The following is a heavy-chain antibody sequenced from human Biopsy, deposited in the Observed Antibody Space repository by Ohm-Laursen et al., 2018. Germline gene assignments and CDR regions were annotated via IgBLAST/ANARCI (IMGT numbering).Heavy chain of an antibody. CDR2: NIPILGTG. J-gene: IGHJ1*01. D-gene: IGHD3-9*01. V-gene: IGHV1-69*06. CDR3: ATKLTGYFHH. CDR1: GGIFSNYG. Sequence: GASVKVSCKAPGGIFSNYGVNWVRQAPGQGLEWLGGNIPILGTGNYAQKFQDRVTVAADTSTSTATMELRSLRSYDTAVYYCATKLTGYFHHWGQGTLVIVSS.